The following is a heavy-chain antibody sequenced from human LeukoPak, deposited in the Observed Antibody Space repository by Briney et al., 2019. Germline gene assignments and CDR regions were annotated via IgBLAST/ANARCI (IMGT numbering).Heavy chain of an antibody. CDR1: GFTFSSYS. Sequence: PGGSLRLSCAASGFTFSSYSMNWVRQAPGKGLEWVSSISSSSSYIYYADSVKGRFTISRDNAKNSLYLQMNSLRAEDTAVYYCARDFATINGIGAFDIWGQGTMVTVSS. CDR2: ISSSSSYI. CDR3: ARDFATINGIGAFDI. V-gene: IGHV3-21*01. D-gene: IGHD5-24*01. J-gene: IGHJ3*02.